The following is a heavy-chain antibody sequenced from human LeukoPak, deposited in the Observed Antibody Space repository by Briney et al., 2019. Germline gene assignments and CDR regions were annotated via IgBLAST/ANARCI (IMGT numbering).Heavy chain of an antibody. CDR2: IYYSGST. Sequence: SSETLSLTCTVSGGSISSGGYYWSWIRQHPGKGLEWIGYIYYSGSTYYNPSLKSRVTISVDTSKNQFSLKLSSVTAADTAVYYCARDNSGYGSVDYWGQGTLVTVSS. J-gene: IGHJ4*02. CDR1: GGSISSGGYY. V-gene: IGHV4-31*03. CDR3: ARDNSGYGSVDY. D-gene: IGHD5-12*01.